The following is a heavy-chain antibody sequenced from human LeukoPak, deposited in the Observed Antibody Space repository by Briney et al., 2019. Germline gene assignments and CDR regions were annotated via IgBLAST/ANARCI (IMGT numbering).Heavy chain of an antibody. CDR3: AKGGYSSWFDP. CDR1: GFTFSIYA. CDR2: LSGSGANT. D-gene: IGHD2-2*03. J-gene: IGHJ5*02. Sequence: PGGSLRLSCPASGFTFSIYAMTWVRQAPGRGLEWVSPLSGSGANTYYADSVKGRFTISRDNSKNTLYLQMSSLRAEDTAVYYCAKGGYSSWFDPWGQGTLVTVSS. V-gene: IGHV3-23*01.